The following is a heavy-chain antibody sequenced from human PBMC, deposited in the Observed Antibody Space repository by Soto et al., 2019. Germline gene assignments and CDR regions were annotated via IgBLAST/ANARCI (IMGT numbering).Heavy chain of an antibody. CDR3: ARGEADYYGSGSYYTSNWFDP. J-gene: IGHJ5*02. V-gene: IGHV1-8*01. CDR1: GYTFTSYD. Sequence: QVQLVQSGAEVKKPGASVKVSCKASGYTFTSYDINWVRQATGQGLEWMGWMNPNSGNTGYAQKFQGRVTMTRNTSISTAYMELSSRRNEETAVYYCARGEADYYGSGSYYTSNWFDPWGQGTLVTVSS. D-gene: IGHD3-10*01. CDR2: MNPNSGNT.